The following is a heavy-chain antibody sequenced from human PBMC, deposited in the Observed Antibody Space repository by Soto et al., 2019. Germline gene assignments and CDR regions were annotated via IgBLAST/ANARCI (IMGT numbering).Heavy chain of an antibody. J-gene: IGHJ6*03. D-gene: IGHD3-3*01. CDR3: AIVHYDFWSGPNYYYMDV. Sequence: ASVKVSCKASGYTFTSYGISWVRQAPGQGLEWMGWISAYNGNTNYAQKLQGRVTMTTDTSTSTAYMELRSLRSDDTAVYYFAIVHYDFWSGPNYYYMDVWGKGTTVTVSS. V-gene: IGHV1-18*01. CDR1: GYTFTSYG. CDR2: ISAYNGNT.